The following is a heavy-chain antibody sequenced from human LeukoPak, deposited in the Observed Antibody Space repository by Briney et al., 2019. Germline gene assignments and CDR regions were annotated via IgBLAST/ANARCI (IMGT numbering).Heavy chain of an antibody. CDR1: GASISSYY. Sequence: PSETLSLTCTVSGASISSYYWSWIRQPPGKGLEWIGYISYSEGSNYNPSLESRVTISLDTSKNQFSLKLTSVTATDTAVYYCARLSGSYYGSVDYWGQGILVTVSS. D-gene: IGHD1-26*01. J-gene: IGHJ4*02. CDR3: ARLSGSYYGSVDY. CDR2: ISYSEGS. V-gene: IGHV4-59*08.